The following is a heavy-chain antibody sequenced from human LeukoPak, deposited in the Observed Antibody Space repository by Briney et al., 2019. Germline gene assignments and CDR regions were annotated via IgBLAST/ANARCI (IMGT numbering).Heavy chain of an antibody. D-gene: IGHD6-13*01. Sequence: ASVKVSCEASGDTFIINDINWVRQATGQGLEWMGWMNPNSGNTGYAQKFQGRDTMTRNISITTAYMELTDLRSEDTAVYYCARVTAAGTWTFDIWGQGTTVTVSS. CDR3: ARVTAAGTWTFDI. J-gene: IGHJ3*02. V-gene: IGHV1-8*02. CDR1: GDTFIIND. CDR2: MNPNSGNT.